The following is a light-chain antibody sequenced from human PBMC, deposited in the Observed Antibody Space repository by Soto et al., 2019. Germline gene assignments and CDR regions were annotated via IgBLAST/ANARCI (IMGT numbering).Light chain of an antibody. Sequence: EIVMTQSPATLSVSPGERATLSCRASQSDNINLAWYQQKPGQAPRLLIYGTSTRATGVPARFSGSGSGTEFTLTISNLQSEDFAVYFCQQRSNWPLTFGGGTKVDIK. CDR2: GTS. J-gene: IGKJ4*01. V-gene: IGKV3-15*01. CDR3: QQRSNWPLT. CDR1: QSDNIN.